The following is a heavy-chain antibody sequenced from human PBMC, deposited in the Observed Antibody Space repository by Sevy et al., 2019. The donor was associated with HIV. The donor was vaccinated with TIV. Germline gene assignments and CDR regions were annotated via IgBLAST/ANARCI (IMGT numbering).Heavy chain of an antibody. D-gene: IGHD3-10*01. J-gene: IGHJ3*02. CDR2: ISYDGSNK. CDR3: ARDKGRITMVRVNAFDI. V-gene: IGHV3-30-3*01. Sequence: GGSLRLSCAASGFTFSSYAMHWVRQAPGKGLEWVAVISYDGSNKYYADSVKGRFTISRDNSKNTLYLQMNSLRAEDTAVYYCARDKGRITMVRVNAFDIWGQGTMVTVSS. CDR1: GFTFSSYA.